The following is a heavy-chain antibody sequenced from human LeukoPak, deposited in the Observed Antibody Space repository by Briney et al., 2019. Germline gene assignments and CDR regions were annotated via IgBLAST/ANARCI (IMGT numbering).Heavy chain of an antibody. V-gene: IGHV3-21*01. D-gene: IGHD4-4*01. CDR3: ARGRLTVTQNYYYHGMDV. Sequence: GGSLRLSCAASEFTFSTYSIIWVRQAPGKGLEWVSSISSSSTYISYADSVKGRFIISRDNARNSLYLQMNSLKAEDTAVYYCARGRLTVTQNYYYHGMDVWGQGTTVTVSS. CDR1: EFTFSTYS. CDR2: ISSSSTYI. J-gene: IGHJ6*02.